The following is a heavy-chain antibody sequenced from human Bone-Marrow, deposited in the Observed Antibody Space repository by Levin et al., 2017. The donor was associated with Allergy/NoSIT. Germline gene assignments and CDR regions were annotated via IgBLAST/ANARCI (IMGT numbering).Heavy chain of an antibody. J-gene: IGHJ4*02. Sequence: SQTLSLTCSVSNGSIRSYSHYWGWIRQSPGKGLEWIGTIYFDGNTYYNPSLKSRVTMSIDTSRSHFSLRFTSVTAADTAVYFCAGGYARFGGVIDIWGQGNLVIVSS. CDR2: IYFDGNT. V-gene: IGHV4-39*07. CDR1: NGSIRSYSHY. D-gene: IGHD3-16*02. CDR3: AGGYARFGGVIDI.